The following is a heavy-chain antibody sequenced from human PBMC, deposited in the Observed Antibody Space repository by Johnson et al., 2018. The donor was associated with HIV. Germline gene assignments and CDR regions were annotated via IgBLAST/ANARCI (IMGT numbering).Heavy chain of an antibody. J-gene: IGHJ3*02. CDR2: ISYDGSNQ. CDR3: ARATDQRLDAFDI. Sequence: QVQLVESGGGLVKPGGSLRLSCAASGFTFNSYAMHWVCQAPGKGLEWVAVISYDGSNQYYADSVMGRFTISRDNSKNTLYLQMNSLRAEDTAVYYCARATDQRLDAFDIWGQGTMVTVSS. V-gene: IGHV3-30-3*01. CDR1: GFTFNSYA. D-gene: IGHD6-25*01.